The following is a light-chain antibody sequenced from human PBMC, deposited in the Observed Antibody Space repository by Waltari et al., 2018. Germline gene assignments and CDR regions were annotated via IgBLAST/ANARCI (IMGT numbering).Light chain of an antibody. Sequence: DIQMTQSPSTLSASVGDRVTITCRASQSFLDWLAWYQQKPGKAPKLLIYKTSSLKSGGPSRFRGSASGTEFTLTISSLQPDDFATYYCQRYESYPFTFGGGTKVEIK. CDR2: KTS. J-gene: IGKJ4*01. CDR1: QSFLDW. CDR3: QRYESYPFT. V-gene: IGKV1-5*03.